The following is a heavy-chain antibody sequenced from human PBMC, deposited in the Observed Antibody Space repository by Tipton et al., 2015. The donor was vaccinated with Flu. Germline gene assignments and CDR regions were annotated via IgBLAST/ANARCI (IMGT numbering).Heavy chain of an antibody. CDR1: GYTFTGYY. Sequence: QLVQSGAEVKKPGASVKVSCKASGYTFTGYYMHWVRQAPGQGLEWMGWINPNSGGTNYAQKFQGRVTMTRDTSISTAYMELSRLRSDDTAVYYCARARYCSSTSCYSDFDYWGQGTLVTVSS. V-gene: IGHV1-2*02. D-gene: IGHD2-2*01. CDR2: INPNSGGT. J-gene: IGHJ4*02. CDR3: ARARYCSSTSCYSDFDY.